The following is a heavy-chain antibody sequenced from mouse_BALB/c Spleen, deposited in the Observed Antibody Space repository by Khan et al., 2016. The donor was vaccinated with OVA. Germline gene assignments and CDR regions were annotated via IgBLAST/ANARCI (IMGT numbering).Heavy chain of an antibody. V-gene: IGHV1S81*02. D-gene: IGHD3-2*02. CDR2: INPSNGGT. CDR1: GYTFSSYY. CDR3: TRSGDCSVAY. J-gene: IGHJ3*01. Sequence: QVQLKQSGAELVKTGASVKLSCKASGYTFSSYYMYWVKQRPGQGLEWIGEINPSNGGTNFNEQFKSKATLTVDKSSYTAYMQLSSLTSEDSSVYYCTRSGDCSVAYWGQGTLVTVSA.